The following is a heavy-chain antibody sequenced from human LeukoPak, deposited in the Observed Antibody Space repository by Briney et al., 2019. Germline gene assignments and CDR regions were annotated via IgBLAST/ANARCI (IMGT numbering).Heavy chain of an antibody. D-gene: IGHD6-13*01. CDR3: ARGKSSWSYYYYMDV. V-gene: IGHV4-59*11. Sequence: SETLSLTCTVSGFSISSHYWSWIRQTPGKGLEWIGYFYYSGSTNYNPSLKSRVTISGDTSKNQFSLQLSSVTAADTAVYFCARGKSSWSYYYYMDVWGKGTTVTVSS. CDR1: GFSISSHY. CDR2: FYYSGST. J-gene: IGHJ6*03.